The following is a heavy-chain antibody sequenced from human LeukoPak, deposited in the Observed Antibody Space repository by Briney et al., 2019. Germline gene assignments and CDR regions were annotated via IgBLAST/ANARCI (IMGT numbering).Heavy chain of an antibody. J-gene: IGHJ4*02. CDR2: IYYSGST. CDR3: ARGGSSSSLNHFDY. V-gene: IGHV4-59*01. Sequence: PSETLSLTCSVSGGSIRSYYWSWIRQPPGEGLEWIGYIYYSGSTNYNPSLKSRVSMSVDTSKNQFSLNLSSVTAADTAVYYCARGGSSSSLNHFDYWGQGTLVTISS. D-gene: IGHD6-13*01. CDR1: GGSIRSYY.